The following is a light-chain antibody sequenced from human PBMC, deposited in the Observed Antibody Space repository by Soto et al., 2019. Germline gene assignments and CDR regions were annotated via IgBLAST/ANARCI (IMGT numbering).Light chain of an antibody. V-gene: IGKV3-11*01. CDR1: QSVSSY. CDR3: QQRSNWPPVLT. CDR2: DAS. J-gene: IGKJ4*01. Sequence: EIVLTQSPATLSLSPGERATLSCRASQSVSSYLAWYQQKPGQAPRLLIYDASNRATGIPARFSGSGSGTDFTLTISSREPEDFAVYYCQQRSNWPPVLTFGGGTKVEIK.